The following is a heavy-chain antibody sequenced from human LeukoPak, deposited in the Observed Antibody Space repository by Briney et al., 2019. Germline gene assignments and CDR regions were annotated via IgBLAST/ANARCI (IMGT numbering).Heavy chain of an antibody. CDR2: ISSSSSYI. Sequence: GGSLRLSCAASGFTFSSYSMNWVRQAPGKGLEWVSSISSSSSYIYYADSVKGRFTISRDNAKSSLYLQMNSLRAEDTAVYYCARAPGGNVLLWFGETNHDAFDIWGQGTMVTVSS. CDR1: GFTFSSYS. D-gene: IGHD3-10*01. V-gene: IGHV3-21*01. J-gene: IGHJ3*02. CDR3: ARAPGGNVLLWFGETNHDAFDI.